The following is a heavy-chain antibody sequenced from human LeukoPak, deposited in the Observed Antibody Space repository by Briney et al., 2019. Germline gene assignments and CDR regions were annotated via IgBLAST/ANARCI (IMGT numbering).Heavy chain of an antibody. J-gene: IGHJ4*02. CDR3: AREGLGSEY. CDR2: IYYSGST. V-gene: IGHV4-59*12. D-gene: IGHD7-27*01. CDR1: GGSISSYY. Sequence: SETLSLTCTVSGGSISSYYWSWIRQPPGKGLEWIGYIYYSGSTNYNPSLKSRVTISVDTSKNQFSLKLSSVTAADTAVYYCAREGLGSEYWGQGTLVTVSS.